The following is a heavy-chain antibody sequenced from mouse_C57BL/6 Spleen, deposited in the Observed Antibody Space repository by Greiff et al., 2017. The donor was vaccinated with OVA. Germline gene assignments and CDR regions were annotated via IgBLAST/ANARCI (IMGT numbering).Heavy chain of an antibody. V-gene: IGHV5-4*01. Sequence: DVHLVESGGGLVKPGGSLKLSCAASGFTFSNYAMSWVRQTPEKRLEWVATISDGGSYTYYPDNVKGRVTISRDNAKNNLYLQMSHLKSEDTAIYYCARDRESNWYFDVWGTGTTVTVSS. CDR3: ARDRESNWYFDV. CDR1: GFTFSNYA. D-gene: IGHD1-3*01. J-gene: IGHJ1*03. CDR2: ISDGGSYT.